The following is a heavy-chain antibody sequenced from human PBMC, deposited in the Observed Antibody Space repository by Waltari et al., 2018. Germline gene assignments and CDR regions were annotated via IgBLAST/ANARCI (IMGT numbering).Heavy chain of an antibody. CDR1: GFTFRSSA. CDR3: ASSLYGDYTQIWGRVFDY. Sequence: VQLLESGGGLVQSGGSLSISCAASGFTFRSSALNWVRQAPGKGVVWVSVISGSGCSTDYADSVKGRFTISRDNSKNTLYLQMNNLRVEDTAVYYCASSLYGDYTQIWGRVFDYWGQGTLVTVSS. V-gene: IGHV3-23*01. CDR2: ISGSGCST. J-gene: IGHJ4*02. D-gene: IGHD4-17*01.